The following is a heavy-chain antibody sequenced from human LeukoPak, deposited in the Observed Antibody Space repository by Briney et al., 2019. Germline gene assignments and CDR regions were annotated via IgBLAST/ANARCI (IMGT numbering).Heavy chain of an antibody. CDR3: ARQTYDSSGYYYFDY. Sequence: GESLKISCKGSGYSFTSYWIGWVRQMPGKGLEWMGIIYPGDSDTRYSPSFQGQVTVSADKSISTAYLQWSSLKASDTAMYYCARQTYDSSGYYYFDYWAREPWSPSPQ. CDR1: GYSFTSYW. V-gene: IGHV5-51*01. D-gene: IGHD3-22*01. CDR2: IYPGDSDT. J-gene: IGHJ4*02.